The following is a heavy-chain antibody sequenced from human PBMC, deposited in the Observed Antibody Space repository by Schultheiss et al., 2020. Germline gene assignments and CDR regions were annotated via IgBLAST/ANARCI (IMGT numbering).Heavy chain of an antibody. CDR2: ISGSGGST. Sequence: GESLKISCAASGFTVSSNYMSWVRQAPGKGLEWVSAISGSGGSTYYADSVKGRFTISRDNSKNTLYLQMNSLRAEDTAVYYCAKEGKGSSSAGGVDYWGQGTLVTVSS. CDR1: GFTVSSNY. D-gene: IGHD6-6*01. CDR3: AKEGKGSSSAGGVDY. V-gene: IGHV3-23*01. J-gene: IGHJ4*02.